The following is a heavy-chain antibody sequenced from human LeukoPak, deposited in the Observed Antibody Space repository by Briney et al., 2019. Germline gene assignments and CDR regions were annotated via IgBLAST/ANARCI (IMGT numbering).Heavy chain of an antibody. CDR3: ARETGYDILTGYYNRRFDI. CDR2: ISGSGGST. Sequence: PGGSLRLSCAASGFTFSSYAMSWVRQAPGKGLEWVSAISGSGGSTYYADSVKGRFTISRDNSKNTLYLQMNSLRAEDTAVYYCARETGYDILTGYYNRRFDIWGQGTMVTVSS. J-gene: IGHJ3*02. V-gene: IGHV3-23*01. D-gene: IGHD3-9*01. CDR1: GFTFSSYA.